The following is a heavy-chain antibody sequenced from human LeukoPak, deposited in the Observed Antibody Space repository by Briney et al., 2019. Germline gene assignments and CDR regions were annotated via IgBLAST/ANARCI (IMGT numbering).Heavy chain of an antibody. D-gene: IGHD3-22*01. CDR3: ARGYYYDSSGYYYASI. CDR1: GGSISSYY. CDR2: IYYSGST. Sequence: SETLSLTCTVSGGSISSYYWSWIRQPPGKGLEWIGYIYYSGSTNYNPSLKSRVTISVDTSKNQFSLKLSSVTAADTAVYYCARGYYYDSSGYYYASIWGQGTMVTVSS. V-gene: IGHV4-59*08. J-gene: IGHJ3*02.